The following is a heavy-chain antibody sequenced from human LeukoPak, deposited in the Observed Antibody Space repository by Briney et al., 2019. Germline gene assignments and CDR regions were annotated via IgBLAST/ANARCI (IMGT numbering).Heavy chain of an antibody. J-gene: IGHJ3*02. CDR2: IYYSGST. D-gene: IGHD3-9*01. V-gene: IGHV4-31*03. Sequence: PSETLSLTCTVSGGSISSGGYYWSWIRQHPGKGLEWVGYIYYSGSTYYNPSLKSRVTISVDTSKNQFSLKLSSVTAADTAVYYCAREPLYDILTIDAFDIWGQGTMVTVSS. CDR3: AREPLYDILTIDAFDI. CDR1: GGSISSGGYY.